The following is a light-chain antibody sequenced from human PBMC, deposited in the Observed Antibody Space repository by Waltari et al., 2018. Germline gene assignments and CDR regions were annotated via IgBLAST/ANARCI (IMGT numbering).Light chain of an antibody. J-gene: IGKJ5*01. CDR3: QQYDNAS. CDR1: QDISNY. V-gene: IGKV1-33*01. CDR2: DAS. Sequence: DIQMTQSPSSLSASVGDRVTITCQASQDISNYLNWYQQKPGKAPKLLIYDASNLETWVPSRFSGSGSGTAFPFTISSLQPEDIATYYCQQYDNASFGQGTRLEIK.